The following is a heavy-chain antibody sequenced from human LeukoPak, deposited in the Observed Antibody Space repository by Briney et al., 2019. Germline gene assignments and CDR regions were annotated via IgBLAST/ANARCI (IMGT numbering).Heavy chain of an antibody. CDR1: GFTFSSHW. J-gene: IGHJ5*02. D-gene: IGHD2-2*01. V-gene: IGHV3-74*01. CDR2: INADGSAT. Sequence: GGSLRLSCAASGFTFSSHWMHWVRQAPEKGLVGVSHINADGSATYYAASVKGRFTISRDNARNTLYLQMHSLTAEDTGVYYCVRGALRDCSYTSCTRGDWFDPWGQGTLVTVSS. CDR3: VRGALRDCSYTSCTRGDWFDP.